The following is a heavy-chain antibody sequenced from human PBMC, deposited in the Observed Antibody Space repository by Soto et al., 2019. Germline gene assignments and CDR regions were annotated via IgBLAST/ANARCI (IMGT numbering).Heavy chain of an antibody. CDR3: TRKDYDILTGYYSDY. V-gene: IGHV3-73*01. J-gene: IGHJ4*02. CDR1: GFTFSGSA. D-gene: IGHD3-9*01. Sequence: GGSLRLSCAASGFTFSGSAMHWVRQASGKGLEWVGRIRSKANSYATAYAASVKGRFTISRDDSKNTAYLQMNSLKTEDTAVYYCTRKDYDILTGYYSDYWGQGTLVTVSS. CDR2: IRSKANSYAT.